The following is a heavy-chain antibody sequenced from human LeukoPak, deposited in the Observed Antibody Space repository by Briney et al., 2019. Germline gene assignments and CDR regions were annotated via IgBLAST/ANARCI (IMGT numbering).Heavy chain of an antibody. Sequence: LQTLSLTCAISGDSVSSNSAAWHWTRQSPSRGLEWLGRTYYRSKWYNDYAVSVKSRITIHPDTSKNQFSLQLNSVAPEDTAVYYCARVSIAVAGAFDYWGQGTLVTVSS. V-gene: IGHV6-1*01. D-gene: IGHD6-19*01. J-gene: IGHJ4*02. CDR3: ARVSIAVAGAFDY. CDR1: GDSVSSNSAA. CDR2: TYYRSKWYN.